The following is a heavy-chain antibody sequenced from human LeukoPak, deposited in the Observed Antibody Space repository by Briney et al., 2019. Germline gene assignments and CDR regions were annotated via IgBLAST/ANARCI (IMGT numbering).Heavy chain of an antibody. D-gene: IGHD2-2*01. CDR1: EYSFTSYW. Sequence: GESLKISCQGFEYSFTSYWISWVRQMPGKGLEWMGRTDPSDSYTHYSPSFRGHASISADKSISTAYLQWTSLQASDTAMYFCARSSDIVVQPTTMPWFDPWGQGTLVTVSS. CDR3: ARSSDIVVQPTTMPWFDP. V-gene: IGHV5-10-1*01. CDR2: TDPSDSYT. J-gene: IGHJ5*02.